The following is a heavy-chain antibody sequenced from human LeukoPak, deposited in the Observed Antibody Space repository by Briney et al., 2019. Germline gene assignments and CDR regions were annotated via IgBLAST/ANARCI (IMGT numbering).Heavy chain of an antibody. CDR1: GYTFTSYG. D-gene: IGHD6-6*01. CDR3: ARGSSSSLIRASPYY. CDR2: ISAYNGNT. V-gene: IGHV1-18*01. J-gene: IGHJ4*02. Sequence: ASVKVSCKASGYTFTSYGISWVRQAPGQGLEWMGWISAYNGNTNYAQKLQGRVTMTTDTSTSTAYMELRSLRSDDTAVYYCARGSSSSLIRASPYYWGQGTLVTVSS.